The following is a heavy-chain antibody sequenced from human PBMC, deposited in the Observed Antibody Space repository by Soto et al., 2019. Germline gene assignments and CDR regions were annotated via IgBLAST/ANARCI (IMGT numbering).Heavy chain of an antibody. D-gene: IGHD4-17*01. CDR1: GGSISSGGYY. J-gene: IGHJ5*02. CDR3: ARSSWTTDAMGWFYP. Sequence: QVQLQESGPGLVKPSQTLSLTCTVSGGSISSGGYYWSRIRQHPGKGLEWIGYIYYSGSTYYNPSLMSRVTISVDTSKNQFSLKLSSVTAADTAVYYCARSSWTTDAMGWFYPWGQGTLVTVSS. V-gene: IGHV4-31*03. CDR2: IYYSGST.